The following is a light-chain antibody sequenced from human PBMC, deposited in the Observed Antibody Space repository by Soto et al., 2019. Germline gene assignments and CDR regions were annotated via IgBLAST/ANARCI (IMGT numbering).Light chain of an antibody. CDR3: QQYSTYTPRT. Sequence: EIVLTQSPGTLSLSPGGRATLSCRAIERIYSAYLGWYQQKPGQAPRLLIYGTSSRATGIPDRFSGSGSGTEFTLTISSLQPDDFATYYCQQYSTYTPRTFGQGTKVDI. CDR2: GTS. V-gene: IGKV3-20*01. CDR1: ERIYSAY. J-gene: IGKJ1*01.